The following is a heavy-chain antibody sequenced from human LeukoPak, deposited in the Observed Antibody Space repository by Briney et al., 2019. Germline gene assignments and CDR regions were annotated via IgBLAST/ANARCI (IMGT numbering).Heavy chain of an antibody. CDR3: ARDDIIVGAAN. J-gene: IGHJ4*02. V-gene: IGHV3-11*01. CDR2: ISSSGDII. D-gene: IGHD1-26*01. Sequence: GGSLRLSCAASGFTFSDYYMSWIRQAPGKGLEWISYISSSGDIIYYTDSVKGRFTISRDNARNSLYLQMSSPRAEDTAVYYCARDDIIVGAANWGQGTLVTVSS. CDR1: GFTFSDYY.